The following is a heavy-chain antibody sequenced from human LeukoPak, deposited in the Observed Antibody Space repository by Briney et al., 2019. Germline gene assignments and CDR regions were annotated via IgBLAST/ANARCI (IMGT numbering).Heavy chain of an antibody. CDR1: GGSISSYY. D-gene: IGHD5-12*01. CDR2: IYYSGST. Sequence: SETLSLTCTVSGGSISSYYWSWIRQPPGKGLEWIGYIYYSGSTNYNPSLKSRVTISVDTSKNQFPLKLSSVTAADTAGYDCARECKSWLRLGYYYYYMDVWGRGTTVTVSS. V-gene: IGHV4-59*01. J-gene: IGHJ6*03. CDR3: ARECKSWLRLGYYYYYMDV.